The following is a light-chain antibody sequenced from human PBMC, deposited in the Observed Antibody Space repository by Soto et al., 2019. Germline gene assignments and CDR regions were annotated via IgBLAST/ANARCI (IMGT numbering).Light chain of an antibody. V-gene: IGLV2-23*02. CDR3: CSYAGSNVV. CDR1: SSDVGSYNL. Sequence: QSALTQPASVSGSPGQSITISCTGTSSDVGSYNLVSWYQQHPGKAPKLMIYEVTKRPSGVSNRFSGSESGNTASLTISGLQAEDEADYYCCSYAGSNVVFGGGTKLTV. CDR2: EVT. J-gene: IGLJ2*01.